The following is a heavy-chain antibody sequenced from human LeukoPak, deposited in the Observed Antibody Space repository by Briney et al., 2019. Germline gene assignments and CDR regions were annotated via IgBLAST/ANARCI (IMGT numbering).Heavy chain of an antibody. CDR3: ARVTVIQLFDY. D-gene: IGHD3-16*02. CDR2: VSGSGDTT. CDR1: GFTFTSYL. Sequence: GGSLRLSCAASGFTFTSYLMSWVRQAPGKGLEWVSSVSGSGDTTYYADSVKGRFTISRDNSKNTLYLQLNSLRAEDTAVYYCARVTVIQLFDYWGQGTLVTVSS. J-gene: IGHJ4*02. V-gene: IGHV3-23*01.